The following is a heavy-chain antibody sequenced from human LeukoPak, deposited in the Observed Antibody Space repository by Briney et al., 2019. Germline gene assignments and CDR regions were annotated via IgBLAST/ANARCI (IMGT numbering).Heavy chain of an antibody. Sequence: GRSLRLSCAASGFTFSSYAMHWVRQAPGKGLEWVAVISYDGSNTYYADSVKGRFTISRDNSKNTLYLQMNSLRAEDTAVFYCARHTAAFDIWGQGTMVTVSS. V-gene: IGHV3-30*04. CDR2: ISYDGSNT. CDR3: ARHTAAFDI. D-gene: IGHD2-2*02. J-gene: IGHJ3*02. CDR1: GFTFSSYA.